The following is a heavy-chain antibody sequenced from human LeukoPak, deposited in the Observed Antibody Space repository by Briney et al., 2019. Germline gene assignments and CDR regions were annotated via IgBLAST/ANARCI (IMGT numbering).Heavy chain of an antibody. V-gene: IGHV3-48*01. Sequence: GGSLRLSCAASGFTFSSYTMNWVREAPGKGLEWVSDISSSSSTIYYADSVKGRFTISRDNAKNSLYLQKNSLRVEDTAVYYSARDISSASRGMDVWGKGTTVTVSS. CDR3: ARDISSASRGMDV. CDR1: GFTFSSYT. J-gene: IGHJ6*03. D-gene: IGHD6-6*01. CDR2: ISSSSSTI.